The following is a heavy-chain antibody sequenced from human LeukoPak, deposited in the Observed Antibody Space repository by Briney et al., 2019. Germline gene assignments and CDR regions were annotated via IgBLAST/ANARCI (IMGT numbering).Heavy chain of an antibody. V-gene: IGHV4-61*05. J-gene: IGHJ4*02. CDR1: GGSISSSSYY. D-gene: IGHD3-10*01. CDR3: ARGYGSGSYSVY. CDR2: IYYSGST. Sequence: PSETLSLTCTVSGGSISSSSYYWSWIRQPPGKGLEWIGYIYYSGSTNYNPSLKSRVTISVDTSKNQFSLKLSSVTAADTAVYYCARGYGSGSYSVYWGQGTLVTVSS.